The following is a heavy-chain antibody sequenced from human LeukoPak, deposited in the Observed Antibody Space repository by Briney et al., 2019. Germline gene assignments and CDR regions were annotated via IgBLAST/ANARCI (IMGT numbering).Heavy chain of an antibody. J-gene: IGHJ3*02. CDR1: GFSFSIYN. D-gene: IGHD3-22*01. V-gene: IGHV3-21*01. CDR3: ARDQYYSDSSGYPYDI. Sequence: GGSLRLSCETSGFSFSIYNMNWVRLAPGKGLEWVSSISGSSSHVWYADSVKGRFTSSRDNAKNSLYLQMSSLKVEDTAVYYCARDQYYSDSSGYPYDIWGQGTMVTVSS. CDR2: ISGSSSHV.